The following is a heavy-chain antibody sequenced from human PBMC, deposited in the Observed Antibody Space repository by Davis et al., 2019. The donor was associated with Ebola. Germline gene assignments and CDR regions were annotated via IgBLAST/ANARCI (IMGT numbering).Heavy chain of an antibody. CDR3: ARVGLRGVFVPFDY. J-gene: IGHJ4*02. CDR1: GYSFTDYA. V-gene: IGHV1-3*04. CDR2: LNTGNGYT. Sequence: ASVKVSCKASGYSFTDYAIHWVRQAPGQWLEWMGWLNTGNGYTEYSQNFQGRVTITRDTSATTAYMELRSLRSEDTAVYYCARVGLRGVFVPFDYWGQGTLITVSS. D-gene: IGHD3-10*01.